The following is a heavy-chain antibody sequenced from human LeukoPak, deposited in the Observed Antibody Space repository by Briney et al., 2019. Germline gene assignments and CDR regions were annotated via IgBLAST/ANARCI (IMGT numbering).Heavy chain of an antibody. CDR1: GFTFSSYA. CDR3: ARDGQAFNSNWDYFEY. V-gene: IGHV3-23*01. D-gene: IGHD7-27*01. J-gene: IGHJ4*02. CDR2: IGNTET. Sequence: GGSLRLSCAASGFTFSSYAMTWVRQAPGKGLEWVSGIGNTETYYSDSVKGRFTISRDNSKSTIYLHMSNLRAEDTALYYCARDGQAFNSNWDYFEYWGQGTPVTVSS.